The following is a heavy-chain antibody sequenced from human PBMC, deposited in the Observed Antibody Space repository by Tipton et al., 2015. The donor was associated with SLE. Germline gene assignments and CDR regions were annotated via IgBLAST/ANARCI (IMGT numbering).Heavy chain of an antibody. CDR1: GGSMNNYY. J-gene: IGHJ4*02. CDR3: ARRLNNWDPFDY. CDR2: FFYSGNT. D-gene: IGHD1-20*01. V-gene: IGHV4-59*12. Sequence: LRLSCTVSGGSMNNYYWNWIRQPPGKGLEWIGYFFYSGNTNYNPSLKSRVTISVDTSKNQFSLKLSSVTAADTAVYYCARRLNNWDPFDYWGQGTLVTVSS.